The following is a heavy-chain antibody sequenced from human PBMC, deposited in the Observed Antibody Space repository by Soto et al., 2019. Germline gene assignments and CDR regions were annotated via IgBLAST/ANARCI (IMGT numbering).Heavy chain of an antibody. J-gene: IGHJ4*02. CDR1: GFSLSTSGAG. CDR3: AHRYDGNDNRRYFDA. CDR2: ISWKDEK. Sequence: QITLKESGPTLVKPTQTLTVTCTFSGFSLSTSGAGVAWIRQSLGKAPEWLALISWKDEKRYNPGLKRRLTITKDSSKSSVVLTMTDLDPVDTATYFCAHRYDGNDNRRYFDAWGQGTLVTFSS. D-gene: IGHD1-1*01. V-gene: IGHV2-5*01.